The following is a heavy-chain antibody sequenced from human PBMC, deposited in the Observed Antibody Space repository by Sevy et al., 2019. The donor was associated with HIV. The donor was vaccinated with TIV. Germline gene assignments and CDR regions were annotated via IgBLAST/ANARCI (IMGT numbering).Heavy chain of an antibody. D-gene: IGHD3-10*01. CDR1: GFTFSAYA. J-gene: IGHJ1*01. V-gene: IGHV3-23*01. Sequence: GRSLRLSCAASGFTFSAYAMSWVRQAPGKGLEWVSCISSSGGSTYYADSVKGRFSISRDTSKSTLDLQMNSLRAEDTAVYYCATLRGGLYGSGYFQNWGQGTQVTVSS. CDR3: ATLRGGLYGSGYFQN. CDR2: ISSSGGST.